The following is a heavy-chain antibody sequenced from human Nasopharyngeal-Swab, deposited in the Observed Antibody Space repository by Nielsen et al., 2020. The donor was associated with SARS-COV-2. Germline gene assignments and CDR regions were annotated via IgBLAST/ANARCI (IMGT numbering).Heavy chain of an antibody. CDR1: GFTFSSYA. V-gene: IGHV3-30-3*01. J-gene: IGHJ6*02. CDR2: ISYDGSKK. D-gene: IGHD6-13*01. Sequence: LKLSCAASGFTFSSYAMHWVRQAPGKGLEWVAVISYDGSKKYYADSVKGRFTISRDNSKNTLYLQMNSLRAEDTAVYYCARDQGSSWYTYYYYYGMDVWGQGTTVTVSS. CDR3: ARDQGSSWYTYYYYYGMDV.